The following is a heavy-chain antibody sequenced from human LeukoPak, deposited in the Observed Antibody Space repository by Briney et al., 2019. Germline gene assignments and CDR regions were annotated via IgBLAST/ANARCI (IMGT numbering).Heavy chain of an antibody. J-gene: IGHJ6*02. CDR2: MNPNSGNT. CDR1: GYTFTSYD. V-gene: IGHV1-8*01. Sequence: ASVKVSCKASGYTFTSYDINWVRQATGQGLEWMGWMNPNSGNTGYAQKFQGRVTMTRNTSISTAYMELSSLRPEDTAVYYCARSYCSSTSCQWYYYGMDVWGQGTTVTVSS. CDR3: ARSYCSSTSCQWYYYGMDV. D-gene: IGHD2-2*01.